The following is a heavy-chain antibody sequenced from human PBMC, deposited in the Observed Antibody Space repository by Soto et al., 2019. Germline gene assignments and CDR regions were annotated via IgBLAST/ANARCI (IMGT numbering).Heavy chain of an antibody. D-gene: IGHD6-19*01. CDR2: ISSGSST. CDR3: AKTYTGPAYTTGLLAAFDI. V-gene: IGHV3-23*01. Sequence: EVQLLESGGGLVQPGGSLRLSCAASGFTFSSYAMSWVRQAPGKGLEWVSHISSGSSTYYADSVKGRFTISRDNSKNTLYLQVNSLRAEDTAVYYCAKTYTGPAYTTGLLAAFDIWGQGTTVTVSS. CDR1: GFTFSSYA. J-gene: IGHJ3*02.